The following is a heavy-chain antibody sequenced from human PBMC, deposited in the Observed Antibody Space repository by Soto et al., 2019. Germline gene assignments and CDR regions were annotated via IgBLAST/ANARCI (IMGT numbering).Heavy chain of an antibody. D-gene: IGHD1-1*01. V-gene: IGHV3-9*01. CDR2: ISWNSGSI. CDR3: AKVSTTHTFGPLDP. J-gene: IGHJ5*02. CDR1: GFTFDDYG. Sequence: GGSLRPSCAPSGFTFDDYGMHWVRQAPGKGLEWVSGISWNSGSIGYADSVKGRFIISRDNAKNSLYLQMNNLRPEDTAFYFCAKVSTTHTFGPLDPWGQGTLVTVSS.